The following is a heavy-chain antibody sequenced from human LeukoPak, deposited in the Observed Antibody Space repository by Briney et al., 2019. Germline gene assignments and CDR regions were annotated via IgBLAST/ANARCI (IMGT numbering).Heavy chain of an antibody. V-gene: IGHV3-20*04. Sequence: PGGSLRLSCAASGFTFDDYGMSWVRQAPGKGLEWVSGINWNGGSTGYADSVKGRFTISRDNAKNSLYLHMNSLRAEDTAVYYCAKGPAIVGATDYLYWGQGTLVTVSS. CDR2: INWNGGST. CDR3: AKGPAIVGATDYLY. D-gene: IGHD1-26*01. CDR1: GFTFDDYG. J-gene: IGHJ4*02.